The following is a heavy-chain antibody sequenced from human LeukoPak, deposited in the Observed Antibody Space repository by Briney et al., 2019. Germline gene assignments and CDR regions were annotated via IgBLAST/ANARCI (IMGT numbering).Heavy chain of an antibody. J-gene: IGHJ4*02. D-gene: IGHD3-9*01. V-gene: IGHV3-23*01. CDR2: ISGSGGST. Sequence: PGGSLRLSCAASGFTFSSYAMSWVRQAPGKGLEWVSAISGSGGSTYYADSVKGRFTISRDNPKNTLYLQMNSLRAEDTAVYYCAKGYYDILTGYWGHFDYWGQGTLATVSS. CDR1: GFTFSSYA. CDR3: AKGYYDILTGYWGHFDY.